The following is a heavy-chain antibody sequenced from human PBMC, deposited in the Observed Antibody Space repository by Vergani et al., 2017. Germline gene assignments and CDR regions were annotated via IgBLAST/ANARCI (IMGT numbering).Heavy chain of an antibody. J-gene: IGHJ5*02. CDR3: ARLMIFGNIPDYFDP. CDR2: IHSSGKK. Sequence: QLQLQESGPGLVQPSETLSLTCTVTGGSISNDIHYWGWVRQSPGQGLEHIASIHSSGKKYYQSSLKSRVTISLDTSHNQFSLRLTSVIAADTAVYFCARLMIFGNIPDYFDPWGQGTLVTVSS. V-gene: IGHV4-39*01. CDR1: GGSISNDIHY. D-gene: IGHD3/OR15-3a*01.